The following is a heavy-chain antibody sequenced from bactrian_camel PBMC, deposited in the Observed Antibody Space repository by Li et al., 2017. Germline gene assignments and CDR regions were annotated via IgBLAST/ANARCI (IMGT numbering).Heavy chain of an antibody. V-gene: IGHV3-2*01. CDR1: GFTFSSKW. CDR3: ATPSYACSVFSWCIAFGY. D-gene: IGHD1*01. Sequence: HVQLVESGGGLVQPGGSLRVSCAADGFTFSSKWMCWVRQAPGKGLEWVSTISSDSSITYYADSVKGRFTIARDNALNTVYLQMNSLKSEDTALYHCATPSYACSVFSWCIAFGYWGRGTQVTVS. CDR2: ISSDSSIT. J-gene: IGHJ6*01.